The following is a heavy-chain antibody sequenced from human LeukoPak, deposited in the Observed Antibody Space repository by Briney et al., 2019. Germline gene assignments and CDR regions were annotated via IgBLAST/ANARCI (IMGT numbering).Heavy chain of an antibody. CDR1: GYTFTGYY. D-gene: IGHD6-13*01. CDR2: INPNSGGT. Sequence: GASVKVSRKASGYTFTGYYMHWVRQAPGQGLEWMGRINPNSGGTNYAQKFQGRVTMTRDTSISTAYMELSRLRSDDTAVYYCARVVRLRSSSWYGYWGQGTLVTVSS. J-gene: IGHJ4*02. V-gene: IGHV1-2*06. CDR3: ARVVRLRSSSWYGY.